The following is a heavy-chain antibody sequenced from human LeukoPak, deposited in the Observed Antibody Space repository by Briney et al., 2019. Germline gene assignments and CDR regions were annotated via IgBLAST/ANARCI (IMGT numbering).Heavy chain of an antibody. D-gene: IGHD2-21*02. Sequence: PGGSLRLSCAASGFTFSSFSMIWVRQAPGKGLEWVSAISGSGGSTYYADSVKGRFTISRDNSKNTLYLQMNSLRAEDTAVYYCAKDLRAYCGGDCYSEYFQHWGQGTLVTVSS. J-gene: IGHJ1*01. CDR2: ISGSGGST. CDR1: GFTFSSFS. CDR3: AKDLRAYCGGDCYSEYFQH. V-gene: IGHV3-23*01.